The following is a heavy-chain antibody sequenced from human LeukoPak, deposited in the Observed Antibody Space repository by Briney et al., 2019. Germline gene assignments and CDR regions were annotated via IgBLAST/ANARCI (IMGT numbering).Heavy chain of an antibody. Sequence: PSETLSLTCTVSGGSISSHYWSWIQQPAGKGLEWIGRIYISGSTNYNPSLKSRVTMSVDTSKSQFFLKLSSVSAADTAVYCCARGDVVYSNYYFDYWGQGTLVTVSS. V-gene: IGHV4-4*07. D-gene: IGHD4-4*01. CDR2: IYISGST. CDR1: GGSISSHY. J-gene: IGHJ4*02. CDR3: ARGDVVYSNYYFDY.